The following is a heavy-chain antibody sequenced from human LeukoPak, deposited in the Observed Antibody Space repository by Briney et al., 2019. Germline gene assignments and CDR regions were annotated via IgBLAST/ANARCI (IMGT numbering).Heavy chain of an antibody. D-gene: IGHD6-25*01. J-gene: IGHJ6*03. CDR1: GGTFSSYA. Sequence: SMKVSCKASGGTFSSYAISWVRQAPGQGLEWMGGIIPIFGTANYAQKFQGRVTITTDESTSTAYMELSSLRSEDTAVYYCARDGGPGNYYYYMDVWGKGTTVTVSS. CDR2: IIPIFGTA. V-gene: IGHV1-69*05. CDR3: ARDGGPGNYYYYMDV.